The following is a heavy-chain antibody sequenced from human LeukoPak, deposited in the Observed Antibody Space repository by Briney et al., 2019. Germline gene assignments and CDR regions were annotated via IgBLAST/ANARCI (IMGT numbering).Heavy chain of an antibody. D-gene: IGHD3-10*01. J-gene: IGHJ4*02. V-gene: IGHV4-39*07. CDR3: ARGAVRGVTIDY. CDR2: IYSSGNT. Sequence: GSLRLSCAASGFTFSSYAMHWVRQPPGKGLEWIGSIYSSGNTYYNPSLKSRVTISVDTSKNQFSLKLTSVTAADTAVYYCARGAVRGVTIDYWGQGTLVTVSS. CDR1: GFTFSSYA.